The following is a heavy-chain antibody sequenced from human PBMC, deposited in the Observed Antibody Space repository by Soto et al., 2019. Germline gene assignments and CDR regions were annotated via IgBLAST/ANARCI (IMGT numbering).Heavy chain of an antibody. CDR3: ARSQQTTVTSPLADP. Sequence: QVHLVESGGGVVQPGRSLRLSCAAPGFTFSSYAMHWVRQAPGKGLEWVTVISYDGNNKYYADSVEGRFTSSRDNSKNTLYLQMNSLRTEDTGVYYCARSQQTTVTSPLADPWGQGTLVTVSS. D-gene: IGHD4-17*01. CDR2: ISYDGNNK. J-gene: IGHJ5*02. V-gene: IGHV3-30-3*01. CDR1: GFTFSSYA.